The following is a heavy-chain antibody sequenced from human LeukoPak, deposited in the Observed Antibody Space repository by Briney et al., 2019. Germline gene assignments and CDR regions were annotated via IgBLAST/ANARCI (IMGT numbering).Heavy chain of an antibody. CDR1: GVTFSDYY. D-gene: IGHD3-10*01. J-gene: IGHJ4*02. CDR3: VRDRGWYHFDL. V-gene: IGHV3-7*01. Sequence: PGGSLRLSCAASGVTFSDYYMSWIRQAPGKGLEWVAHIKEDATESRSVDSVKGRFTISRDNTKNSLFLQLNSLRAEDTAVYYCVRDRGWYHFDLWGQGTLVTVSS. CDR2: IKEDATES.